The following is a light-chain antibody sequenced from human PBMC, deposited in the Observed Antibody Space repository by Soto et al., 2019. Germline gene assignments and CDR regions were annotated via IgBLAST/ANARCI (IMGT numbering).Light chain of an antibody. CDR2: VNNDGTH. CDR1: SRHSTYA. J-gene: IGLJ2*01. Sequence: QSVLTQSPSASASPGASVKLTCTLSSRHSTYAIARHQHQADRGPRLLMKVNNDGTHIKGDGIPYRFSGSSSGAERYLTIASLQSEDEADYYCQTWGSGIQVFGGGTKLTVL. V-gene: IGLV4-69*01. CDR3: QTWGSGIQV.